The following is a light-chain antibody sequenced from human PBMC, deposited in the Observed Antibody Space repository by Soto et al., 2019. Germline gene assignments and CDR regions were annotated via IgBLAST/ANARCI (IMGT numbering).Light chain of an antibody. CDR1: QSISSN. Sequence: DIVMTQSPATLSVSPGERATLSCRASQSISSNLAWYQHKPGQAPRLLIDGASTRATGISARFSGSGSGTEFTLLISSLQSEDLAVYYCQQYNNWHLTFGQGTRLEIK. J-gene: IGKJ5*01. V-gene: IGKV3-15*01. CDR2: GAS. CDR3: QQYNNWHLT.